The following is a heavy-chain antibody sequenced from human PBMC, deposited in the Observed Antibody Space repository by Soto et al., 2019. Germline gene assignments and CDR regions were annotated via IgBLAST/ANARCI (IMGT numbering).Heavy chain of an antibody. V-gene: IGHV2-5*02. Sequence: QITLKESGPTLVKPTQTLTLTCTFSGFSLSTSGVGVGWIRQPPGKALEWLALIYWDDDKRYSPSLKSRLTITKDTSKNPVVLTMTNMDPVDTATYYCAHGYSSGWYRGPFAYWGQGTLVTVSS. CDR3: AHGYSSGWYRGPFAY. D-gene: IGHD6-19*01. CDR2: IYWDDDK. J-gene: IGHJ4*02. CDR1: GFSLSTSGVG.